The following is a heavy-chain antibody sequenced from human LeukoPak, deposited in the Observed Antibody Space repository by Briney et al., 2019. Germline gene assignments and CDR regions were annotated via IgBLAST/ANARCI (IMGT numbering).Heavy chain of an antibody. Sequence: GGSLRLSCKGSGYTFTTYWINWVRQMPGKGPEWMGRIDPSDSYTKYSPSFEGHVTISADKSISTAYLQWSSLKASDTAMYYCARQRGANWFDPWGQGTLVTVSS. D-gene: IGHD5-24*01. CDR1: GYTFTTYW. V-gene: IGHV5-10-1*01. CDR3: ARQRGANWFDP. CDR2: IDPSDSYT. J-gene: IGHJ5*02.